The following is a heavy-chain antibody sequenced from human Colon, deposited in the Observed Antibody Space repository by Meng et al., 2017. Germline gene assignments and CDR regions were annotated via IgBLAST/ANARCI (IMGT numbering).Heavy chain of an antibody. CDR1: GYTFSNYW. CDR3: ARLAFGWGIYPSFVDY. J-gene: IGHJ4*02. CDR2: IYAGDSDT. Sequence: GESLKISCEASGYTFSNYWIGWVRQMPGKGLEWMGIIYAGDSDTNYSPSFQGQVTHPVDKSVSTAYLQWNSLKAPDTAMYYFARLAFGWGIYPSFVDYWGQGTLVTVSS. D-gene: IGHD3-16*02. V-gene: IGHV5-51*01.